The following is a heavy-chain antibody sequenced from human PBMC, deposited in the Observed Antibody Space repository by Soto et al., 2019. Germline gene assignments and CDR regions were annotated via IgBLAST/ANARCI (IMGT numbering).Heavy chain of an antibody. CDR2: IGPAGAP. V-gene: IGHV3-13*05. CDR3: ARGGGYCTSTSCYYYGMDV. J-gene: IGHJ6*02. Sequence: GGSLRLSCVASVFTFISYDMHWVRQATGKGLEWVSGIGPAGAPYYPGSVKGRFTISRENAKNSLYLQMNSLRAGDTAVYYCARGGGYCTSTSCYYYGMDVWGQGTTVTVSS. CDR1: VFTFISYD. D-gene: IGHD2-2*01.